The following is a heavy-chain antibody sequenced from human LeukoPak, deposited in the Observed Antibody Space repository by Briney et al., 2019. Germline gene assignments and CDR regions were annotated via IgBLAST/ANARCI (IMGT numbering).Heavy chain of an antibody. CDR1: GFTFSNYD. J-gene: IGHJ6*02. CDR2: FHTAGDT. Sequence: GGSLRLSCAASGFTFSNYDMHWVRQPTGKGLGWVSAFHTAGDTHYSGSVKGRFATSRENDKNSLYLQMNNLRAGDTAVYYCARGSCSSGSCYERLNGLDVWGQGTTVTVS. D-gene: IGHD2-15*01. CDR3: ARGSCSSGSCYERLNGLDV. V-gene: IGHV3-13*01.